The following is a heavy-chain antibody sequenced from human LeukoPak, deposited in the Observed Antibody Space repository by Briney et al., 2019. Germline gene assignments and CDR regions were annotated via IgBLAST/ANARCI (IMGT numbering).Heavy chain of an antibody. CDR3: ARGVISTDAFDV. V-gene: IGHV4-59*01. D-gene: IGHD3-3*02. J-gene: IGHJ3*01. CDR1: GGSISSYY. Sequence: TSETLSLTCTVSGGSISSYYWSWIRQPPGKGLEWIGYIYDSGSTNYNPSLKSRVTISVDTSKNQFSLKLSSVTAADTAVYYCARGVISTDAFDVWGQGTMVTVSS. CDR2: IYDSGST.